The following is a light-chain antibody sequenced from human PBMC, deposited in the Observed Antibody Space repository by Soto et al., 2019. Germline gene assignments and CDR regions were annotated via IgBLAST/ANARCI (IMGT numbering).Light chain of an antibody. CDR3: CSYAGSSTYV. CDR2: EGS. V-gene: IGLV2-23*01. J-gene: IGLJ1*01. Sequence: QSALTQPASVSGSPGQSIPISCTGTSSDVGSYNLVSWYQQHPGKAPKLMIYEGSKRPSGVSNRFSGSKSGNTASLTISGLQAEDEAYYYCCSYAGSSTYVFGTGTKLTVL. CDR1: SSDVGSYNL.